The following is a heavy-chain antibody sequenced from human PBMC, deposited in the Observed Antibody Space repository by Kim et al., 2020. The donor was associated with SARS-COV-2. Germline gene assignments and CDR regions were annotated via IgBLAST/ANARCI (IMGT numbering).Heavy chain of an antibody. CDR2: INHSGST. CDR1: GGSFSGYY. V-gene: IGHV4-34*01. CDR3: ARGSGGYSYYYYGMDV. J-gene: IGHJ6*02. D-gene: IGHD1-26*01. Sequence: SETLSLTCAVYGGSFSGYYWSWIRQPPGKGLEWIGEINHSGSTNYNPSLKSRVTISVDTSKNQFSLKLSSVTAADTAVYYCARGSGGYSYYYYGMDVWGQGTTVTVSS.